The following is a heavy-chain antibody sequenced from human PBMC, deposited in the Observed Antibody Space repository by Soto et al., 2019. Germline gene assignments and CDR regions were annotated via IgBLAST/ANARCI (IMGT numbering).Heavy chain of an antibody. CDR3: ARDTGTYPYYFDY. D-gene: IGHD1-26*01. Sequence: PSETLSLTCTVSGGCISSGENFWNWIRQSPGKGLEWIGYIHHSGSTYYNPSLKSRLTISVDTSKNQISLKLNSVTAADTAVYYCARDTGTYPYYFDYWGQGTLVTVSS. CDR1: GGCISSGENF. V-gene: IGHV4-30-4*01. J-gene: IGHJ4*02. CDR2: IHHSGST.